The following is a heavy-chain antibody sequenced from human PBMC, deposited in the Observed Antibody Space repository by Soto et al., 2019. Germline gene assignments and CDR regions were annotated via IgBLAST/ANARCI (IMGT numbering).Heavy chain of an antibody. CDR2: IYYSGST. D-gene: IGHD3-16*01. V-gene: IGHV4-39*01. CDR1: GGSIGGSSDY. J-gene: IGHJ4*02. Sequence: SETLSLTCSVSGGSIGGSSDYWGWIRQPPGKGLEWIGSIYYSGSTYYNPSLKSRVTISVDTSKNQFSLKLSSVTAADTAVYYCARLWGSVGYWGQGTLVTVSS. CDR3: ARLWGSVGY.